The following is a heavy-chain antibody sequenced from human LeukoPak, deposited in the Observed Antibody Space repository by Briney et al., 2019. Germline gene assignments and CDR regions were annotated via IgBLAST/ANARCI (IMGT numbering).Heavy chain of an antibody. J-gene: IGHJ4*02. D-gene: IGHD1-26*01. CDR2: IKQDGGEK. V-gene: IGHV3-7*05. CDR3: VTGGSYWGN. CDR1: GFAFSKYW. Sequence: GGSLRLSCAASGFAFSKYWMSWVRQAPGKGVEWVANIKQDGGEKYYVDSVEGGFTISRENARNILCLQINSLRAEDTAVYYCVTGGSYWGNWGQGTLVTVSS.